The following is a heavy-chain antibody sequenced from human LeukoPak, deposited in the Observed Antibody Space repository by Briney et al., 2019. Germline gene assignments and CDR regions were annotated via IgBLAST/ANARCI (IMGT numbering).Heavy chain of an antibody. D-gene: IGHD4-17*01. CDR3: ARDEFYGDPYYFDY. J-gene: IGHJ4*02. V-gene: IGHV3-21*01. CDR1: GFTFSSYS. Sequence: GGSLRLSCAASGFTFSSYSMNWVRQAPGKGLEWVSSISSSSSYIYYADSVKGRFTISRDNAKNSLYLQMNSLRAEDTAVYYCARDEFYGDPYYFDYWGQGTLVTVSS. CDR2: ISSSSSYI.